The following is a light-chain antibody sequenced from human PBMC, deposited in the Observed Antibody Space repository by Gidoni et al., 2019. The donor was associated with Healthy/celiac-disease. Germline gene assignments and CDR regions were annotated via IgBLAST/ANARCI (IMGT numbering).Light chain of an antibody. CDR1: QSLLHSNGYNY. CDR3: MQALQTPPT. Sequence: DIVMTQSTLSLPVTPGEPAYISCRSSQSLLHSNGYNYLDWYLQKPGQSPQLLIYLGSNRASGVPDRFSGSGSGTDVTLKISRVEAEDVGVYYCMQALQTPPTFGQGTKVEIK. V-gene: IGKV2-28*01. J-gene: IGKJ1*01. CDR2: LGS.